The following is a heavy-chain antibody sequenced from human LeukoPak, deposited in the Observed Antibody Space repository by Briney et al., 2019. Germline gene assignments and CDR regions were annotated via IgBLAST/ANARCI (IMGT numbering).Heavy chain of an antibody. Sequence: PSETLSLTCTVSGGSISSSSYYWGWIRQPPGKGLEWIGSIYYSGSTYYNPSLKSRVTISVDTSKNQFSLKLSSVTAADTAVYYCARGNTVNTPFAIWGQGTMVTVSS. CDR3: ARGNTVNTPFAI. J-gene: IGHJ3*02. CDR1: GGSISSSSYY. V-gene: IGHV4-39*07. D-gene: IGHD2/OR15-2a*01. CDR2: IYYSGST.